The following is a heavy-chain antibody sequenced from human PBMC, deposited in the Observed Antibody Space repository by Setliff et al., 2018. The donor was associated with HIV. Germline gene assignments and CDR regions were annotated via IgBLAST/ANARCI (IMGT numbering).Heavy chain of an antibody. CDR2: IDPGDSDT. V-gene: IGHV5-51*01. CDR3: ARQRPPGYSSPYTIEY. D-gene: IGHD6-13*01. J-gene: IGHJ4*02. Sequence: GESLKISCKGSGYMFNNYWIAWVRQVPGKGLEWMGNIDPGDSDTRYTPSYQGRIIMSIDRFRSTAYLQWRSLTPSDSALYYCARQRPPGYSSPYTIEYWGQGTLVTVSS. CDR1: GYMFNNYW.